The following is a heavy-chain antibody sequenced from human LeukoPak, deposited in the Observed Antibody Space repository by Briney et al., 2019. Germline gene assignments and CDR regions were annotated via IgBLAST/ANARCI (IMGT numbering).Heavy chain of an antibody. CDR1: GFTFSNYG. Sequence: PGGSLTLSCVASGFTFSNYGMHWVRQAPGKGLEWVAVIWYDGSKKYYADSVRGRFTISRDDSENTLYLQMNTLRAEDSAVYYCTREAYSYGYGKFDYWGQGTLVTVPS. D-gene: IGHD5-18*01. CDR3: TREAYSYGYGKFDY. V-gene: IGHV3-33*01. J-gene: IGHJ4*02. CDR2: IWYDGSKK.